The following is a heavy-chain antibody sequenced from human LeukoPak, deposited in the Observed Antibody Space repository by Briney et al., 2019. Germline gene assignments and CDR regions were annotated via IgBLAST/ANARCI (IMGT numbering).Heavy chain of an antibody. Sequence: PSETLSLTCAVYGGSFSGYYWSWIRQPPGKGLEWMGEINHSGSTNYNPSLKSRVTISVDPSKNQFSLKLSSVTAADTAVYYCARGLRIQLWLQLGWFDPWGQGTLVTVSS. CDR3: ARGLRIQLWLQLGWFDP. CDR2: INHSGST. D-gene: IGHD5-18*01. V-gene: IGHV4-34*01. J-gene: IGHJ5*02. CDR1: GGSFSGYY.